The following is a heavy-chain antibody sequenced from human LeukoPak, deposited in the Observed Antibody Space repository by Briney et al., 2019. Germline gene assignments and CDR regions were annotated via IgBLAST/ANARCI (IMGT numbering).Heavy chain of an antibody. Sequence: ASVKVSCKASGYTFTSYGISWVRQAPGQGLEWMGWISAYNGNTNYAQKLQGRVTMTTDTSTGTAYMELRSLRSDDTAVYYCATSYGSGSYFGYWGQGTLVTVSS. V-gene: IGHV1-18*01. J-gene: IGHJ4*02. CDR1: GYTFTSYG. CDR2: ISAYNGNT. CDR3: ATSYGSGSYFGY. D-gene: IGHD3-10*01.